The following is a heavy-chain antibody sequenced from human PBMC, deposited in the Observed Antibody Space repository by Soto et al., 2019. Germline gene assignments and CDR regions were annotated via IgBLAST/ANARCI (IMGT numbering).Heavy chain of an antibody. Sequence: ASVKVSCKASGGTFSSYGINWFRQAPGQGLEWMGGSIPFFGTAKYAQKFQGRVTLSADESTRTAYMELSRLRSEDTAVYYCARGDYYESSGYHPHAFDISGQGTMVTVSS. D-gene: IGHD3-22*01. J-gene: IGHJ3*02. CDR3: ARGDYYESSGYHPHAFDI. CDR2: SIPFFGTA. CDR1: GGTFSSYG. V-gene: IGHV1-69*13.